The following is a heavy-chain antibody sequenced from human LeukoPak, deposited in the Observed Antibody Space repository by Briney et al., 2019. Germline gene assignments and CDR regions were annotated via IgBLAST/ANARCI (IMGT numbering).Heavy chain of an antibody. CDR1: GVSISTYY. CDR2: LYDSGST. D-gene: IGHD6-13*01. CDR3: VKHGGSWTFDY. V-gene: IGHV4-59*08. J-gene: IGHJ4*02. Sequence: SETLSLTCTVSGVSISTYYWSWIRQPPGKGVEWIGYLYDSGSTNYNPSLKSRVTISVDTSKNQFSLKLSSVTAADTAMYYCVKHGGSWTFDYWGQGTLVTVSS.